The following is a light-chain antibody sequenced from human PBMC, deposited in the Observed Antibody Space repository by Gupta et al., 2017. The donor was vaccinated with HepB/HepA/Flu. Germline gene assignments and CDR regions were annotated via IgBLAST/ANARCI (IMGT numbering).Light chain of an antibody. CDR1: QSRRRSNGYNY. Sequence: DIVMTQSPLSLPVTPGEPASISCRSSQSRRRSNGYNYLDWYLQKPGQAPQLLIYLGSNRASGVPDRFSGSGCGTDFTLKIIRVEAEDVGVYYCMQYLQTPLTFGRGTXVEIK. CDR2: LGS. J-gene: IGKJ4*01. CDR3: MQYLQTPLT. V-gene: IGKV2-28*01.